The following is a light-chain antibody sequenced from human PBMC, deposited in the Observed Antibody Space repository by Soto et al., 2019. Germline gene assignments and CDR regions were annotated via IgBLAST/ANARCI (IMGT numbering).Light chain of an antibody. V-gene: IGKV3-15*01. CDR3: QQYNNWPPLT. J-gene: IGKJ4*01. CDR2: GAS. CDR1: QSVRSN. Sequence: EIVMTQSPATLSVSPGERATLSCRASQSVRSNLAWYQQKPGQAPRLLISGASTRATGVPARFSGSGSGTEFTLTISSLQSEDFAVYYCQQYNNWPPLTFGGGNKVEIK.